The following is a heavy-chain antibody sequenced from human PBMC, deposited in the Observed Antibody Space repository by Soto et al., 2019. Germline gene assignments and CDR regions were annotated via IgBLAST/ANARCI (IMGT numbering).Heavy chain of an antibody. CDR2: ISANNGNT. V-gene: IGHV1-18*01. CDR3: ARDELYVTVVYGLDV. J-gene: IGHJ6*02. CDR1: GYTFTTYG. D-gene: IGHD1-7*01. Sequence: QVQLVQSGGEVRKPGASVKVSCKASGYTFTTYGITWVRQAPGQGLEWMGWISANNGNTKFAQNLQGRVTMTTDTSTSTAYMDLRSLRSDDTAVYYCARDELYVTVVYGLDVWGQGTTVTVSS.